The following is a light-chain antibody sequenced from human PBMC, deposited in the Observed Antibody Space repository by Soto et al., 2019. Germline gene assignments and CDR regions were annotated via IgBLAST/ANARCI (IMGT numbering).Light chain of an antibody. Sequence: QSVLTQPASVSGSPGQSITISCAGTSSDIGGYKYVSWYQQYPGKAPKLMIYEVTNRLSGVSNRFSGSKSGNTVSLTISGLQAEDEADYYCSSYTTSTASYVFGIGTKVTV. V-gene: IGLV2-14*01. CDR2: EVT. CDR1: SSDIGGYKY. CDR3: SSYTTSTASYV. J-gene: IGLJ1*01.